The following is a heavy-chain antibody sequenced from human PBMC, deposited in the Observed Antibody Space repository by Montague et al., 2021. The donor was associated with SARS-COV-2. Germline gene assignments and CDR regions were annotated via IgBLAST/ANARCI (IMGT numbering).Heavy chain of an antibody. D-gene: IGHD3-10*01. CDR1: GFSFRSYG. J-gene: IGHJ3*01. CDR3: ARSRGVIIESDLVV. V-gene: IGHV3-33*07. CDR2: VWFDGSSK. Sequence: SLRLSCAASGFSFRSYGMYWVRQVPGKGLEWVAVVWFDGSSKFYADSVKGRFTISRDNSKNILYLQMNNVTAEDTAVYYCARSRGVIIESDLVVGGQGTMITASS.